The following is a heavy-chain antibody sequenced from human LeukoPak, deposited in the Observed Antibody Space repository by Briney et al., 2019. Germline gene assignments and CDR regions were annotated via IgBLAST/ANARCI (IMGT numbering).Heavy chain of an antibody. Sequence: NTGGSLRLSCAASGFTFSSYSMNWVRQAPGKGLEWVSSISSSSSYIYYADSVKGRFTISRDNAKNSLCLQMNSLRAEDTAVYYCAKDTVKVTTIRRVPHYMDVWGKGTTVTISS. V-gene: IGHV3-21*01. CDR3: AKDTVKVTTIRRVPHYMDV. D-gene: IGHD5-12*01. J-gene: IGHJ6*03. CDR1: GFTFSSYS. CDR2: ISSSSSYI.